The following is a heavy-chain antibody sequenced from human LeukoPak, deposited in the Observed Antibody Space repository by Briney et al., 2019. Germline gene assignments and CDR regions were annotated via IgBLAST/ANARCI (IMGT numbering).Heavy chain of an antibody. CDR2: MEYSGST. CDR3: ARALDFWSGFDS. V-gene: IGHV4-59*01. Sequence: SETLSLTCTVSGSIRNYYWNWIRQPPGKGLEWIGYMEYSGSTKYNPSLKSRVSISIDTSKNQFSLMLNSVTAADTAVYYCARALDFWSGFDSLGQGTLVTVAS. CDR1: GSIRNYY. J-gene: IGHJ4*02. D-gene: IGHD3-3*01.